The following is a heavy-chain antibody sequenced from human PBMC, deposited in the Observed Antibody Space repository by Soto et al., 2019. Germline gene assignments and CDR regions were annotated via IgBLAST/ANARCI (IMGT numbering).Heavy chain of an antibody. D-gene: IGHD5-12*01. J-gene: IGHJ5*02. CDR2: TLSDGSNH. CDR3: ARDSGSRGNGWFDP. CDR1: GFTFSIYA. Sequence: GGALRLSCGASGFTFSIYAIRWVRQAPGKGLELVEVTLSDGSNHFYADSVKGRFTISIDNSKNTVYLQMNSLRPEDAAVYFCARDSGSRGNGWFDPWGQGTLVTVSS. V-gene: IGHV3-30-3*01.